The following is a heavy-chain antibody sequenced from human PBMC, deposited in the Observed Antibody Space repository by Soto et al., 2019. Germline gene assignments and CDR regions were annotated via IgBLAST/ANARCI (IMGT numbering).Heavy chain of an antibody. D-gene: IGHD6-13*01. CDR3: AKRGIAAYYYGMDV. CDR1: GFTFSSYG. CDR2: ISYDGSNK. J-gene: IGHJ6*02. V-gene: IGHV3-30*18. Sequence: GGSLRLSCAASGFTFSSYGMHWVRQAPGKGLEWVAVISYDGSNKYYADSVKGRFTISRDNSKNTLYLQMNSLRAEDTAVYYCAKRGIAAYYYGMDVGGQGTTVTVSS.